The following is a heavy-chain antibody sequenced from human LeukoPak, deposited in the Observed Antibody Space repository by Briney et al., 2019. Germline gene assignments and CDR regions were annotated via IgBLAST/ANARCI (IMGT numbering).Heavy chain of an antibody. D-gene: IGHD3-10*01. V-gene: IGHV1-8*03. J-gene: IGHJ6*03. CDR2: MNPNSGNT. CDR3: ARDRGLLWFGESDYYYYMDV. CDR1: GYTFTSYD. Sequence: ASVKVSCKASGYTFTSYDINWVRQATGQGLEWMGWMNPNSGNTGYAQKFQGRVTITRNTSISTAYMELRSLRSDDTAVYYCARDRGLLWFGESDYYYYMDVWGKGTTVTISS.